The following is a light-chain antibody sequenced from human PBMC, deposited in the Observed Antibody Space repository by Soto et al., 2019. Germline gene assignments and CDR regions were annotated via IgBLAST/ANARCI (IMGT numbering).Light chain of an antibody. CDR1: SGDVGGYYY. CDR2: EVT. J-gene: IGLJ1*01. V-gene: IGLV2-8*01. CDR3: MSYVGSNIFV. Sequence: QSVLAQPPAASGSPGQSVTISCTGTSGDVGGYYYVSWYQHHPGKVPKLIIYEVTKRPSGVPDRFSGSKSDNTASLTVSGLQAEDEADYYCMSYVGSNIFVFGTGTKVTVL.